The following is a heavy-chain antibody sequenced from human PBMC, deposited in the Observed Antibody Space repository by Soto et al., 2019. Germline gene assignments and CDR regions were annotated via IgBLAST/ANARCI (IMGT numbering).Heavy chain of an antibody. Sequence: PSETLSLTCAVSGGSISSGGYSWSWIRQPPGKGLEWVGYIYHSGSAYYNPSLKSRVTMSVDRSKNQFSLKLSSVTAADTAVYYCAREGDLRFNPWGQGNLVTVSS. CDR2: IYHSGSA. J-gene: IGHJ5*02. V-gene: IGHV4-30-2*01. D-gene: IGHD3-3*01. CDR1: GGSISSGGYS. CDR3: AREGDLRFNP.